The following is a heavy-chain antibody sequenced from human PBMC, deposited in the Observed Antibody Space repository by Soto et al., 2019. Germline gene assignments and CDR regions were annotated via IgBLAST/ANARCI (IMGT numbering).Heavy chain of an antibody. CDR1: GFTFSSYG. D-gene: IGHD2-15*01. CDR3: AKSAGGGYYYYYMDV. J-gene: IGHJ6*03. Sequence: QVQLVESGGGVVQPGRSLRLSCAASGFTFSSYGMHWVRQAPGKGLEWVAVISYDGSNKYYADSVKGRFTISRDNSKNTLYLQMNSLRAEDTAVYYSAKSAGGGYYYYYMDVWGKGTTVTVSS. CDR2: ISYDGSNK. V-gene: IGHV3-30*18.